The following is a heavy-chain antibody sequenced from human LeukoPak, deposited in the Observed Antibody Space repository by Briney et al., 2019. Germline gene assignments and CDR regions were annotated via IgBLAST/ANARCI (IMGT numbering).Heavy chain of an antibody. D-gene: IGHD3-22*01. CDR1: GFTFGSYW. Sequence: PGGSLRLSCVASGFTFGSYWMHWVRQDPRKGLVWVSRINGDGRNINYADSVRGRFTISRDNAKNTLYLQMNTLRVEDTAVYYCAKEESGYYYVGAFDIWGQGTMVTVSS. V-gene: IGHV3-74*01. CDR3: AKEESGYYYVGAFDI. CDR2: INGDGRNI. J-gene: IGHJ3*02.